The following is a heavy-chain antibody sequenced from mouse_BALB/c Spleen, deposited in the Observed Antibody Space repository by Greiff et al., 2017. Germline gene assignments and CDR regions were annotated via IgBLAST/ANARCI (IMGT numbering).Heavy chain of an antibody. CDR1: GFTFSSYD. Sequence: EVKLMESGGGLVQPGGSRKLSCAASGFTFSSYDMSWVRQTPEKRLEWVAYISSGGGSTYYPDTVKGRFTISRDNAKNTLYLQMSSLKSEDTAMYYCARGIYDGYYFPFDYWGQGTTLTVSS. D-gene: IGHD2-3*01. CDR3: ARGIYDGYYFPFDY. J-gene: IGHJ2*01. CDR2: ISSGGGST. V-gene: IGHV5-12-1*01.